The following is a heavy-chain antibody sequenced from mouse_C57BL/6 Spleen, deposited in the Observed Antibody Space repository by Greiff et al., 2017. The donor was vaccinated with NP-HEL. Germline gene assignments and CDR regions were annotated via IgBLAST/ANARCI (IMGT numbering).Heavy chain of an antibody. CDR2: IYPGDGDT. V-gene: IGHV1-80*01. J-gene: IGHJ2*01. D-gene: IGHD4-1*01. CDR3: ASQGTLAGTEDY. Sequence: QVQLQQSGAELVKPGASVKISCKASGYAFSSYWMNWVKQRPGKGLEWIGQIYPGDGDTNYNGKFKGKATLTADKSSSTAYMQLSSLTSEDSAVYFCASQGTLAGTEDYWGQGTTLTVSS. CDR1: GYAFSSYW.